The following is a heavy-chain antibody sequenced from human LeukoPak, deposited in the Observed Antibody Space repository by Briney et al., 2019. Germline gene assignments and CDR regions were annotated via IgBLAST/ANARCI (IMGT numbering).Heavy chain of an antibody. V-gene: IGHV1-69*02. Sequence: GSSVTVSCKASGGTFSSYTISWVRQAPGQGLEWMGRIIPILGIAIYAQKFQGRVTMTEDTSTDTAYMELSSLRSEDTAVYYCSAADTRGYYFDYWGQGTLVTVSS. CDR1: GGTFSSYT. CDR3: SAADTRGYYFDY. CDR2: IIPILGIA. J-gene: IGHJ4*02. D-gene: IGHD6-13*01.